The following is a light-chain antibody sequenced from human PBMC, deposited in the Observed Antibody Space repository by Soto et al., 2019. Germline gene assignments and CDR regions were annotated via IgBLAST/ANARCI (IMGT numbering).Light chain of an antibody. V-gene: IGKV3-15*01. J-gene: IGKJ2*01. CDR1: QSVASN. CDR2: GAS. Sequence: IVMTQSPASLSVSPGDVPNLACRASQSVASNVDWYQQKPGQGPRLLIHGASTRAVGVPARFSGSGSGTDFTLTISRLQSEDFAVYYCQQYHNWPPQYTFGQGTKLQIK. CDR3: QQYHNWPPQYT.